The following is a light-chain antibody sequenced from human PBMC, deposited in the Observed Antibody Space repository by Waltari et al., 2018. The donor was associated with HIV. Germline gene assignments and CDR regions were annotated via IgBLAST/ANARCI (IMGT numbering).Light chain of an antibody. J-gene: IGLJ2*01. Sequence: QSALTQPASVSGSPGQSITISCTRTSSDVGSYNLVSWYQQHPGKAPKLMIYEVSKLPSGVSNRFSGSKSGNSASLTISGLQAEDEADYYCCSYAGSSTSVFGGGTKLTVL. V-gene: IGLV2-23*02. CDR3: CSYAGSSTSV. CDR2: EVS. CDR1: SSDVGSYNL.